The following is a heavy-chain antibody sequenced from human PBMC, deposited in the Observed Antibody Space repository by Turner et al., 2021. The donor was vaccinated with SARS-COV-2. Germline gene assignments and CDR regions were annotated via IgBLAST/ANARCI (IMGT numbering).Heavy chain of an antibody. D-gene: IGHD3-22*01. CDR1: GFTFSSYT. V-gene: IGHV3-21*01. CDR2: ISSSSSYI. Sequence: EVQLVESGGGLVKPGGSLSLSCAASGFTFSSYTMDWVRQAPGKGREWVSSISSSSSYIYYADSVKGRFTISRDNAKNSLYLQMNSLRAEDTAVFYCARQGDYYDSSGYYPDAFDIWGQGTMVTVSS. J-gene: IGHJ3*02. CDR3: ARQGDYYDSSGYYPDAFDI.